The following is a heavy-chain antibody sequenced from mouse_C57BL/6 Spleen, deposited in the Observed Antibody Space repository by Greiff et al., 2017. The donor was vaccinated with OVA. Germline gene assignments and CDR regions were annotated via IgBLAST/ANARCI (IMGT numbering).Heavy chain of an antibody. Sequence: VQLQQSGPELVKPGASVKISCKASGYSFTGYYMNWVKQSPEKSLEWIGEINPSTGGTTYNQKFKAKATLTVDKSSSTAYMQLKSLTSEDSAVYYCAREDSSHWYFDVWGTGTTVTVSS. V-gene: IGHV1-42*01. CDR3: AREDSSHWYFDV. CDR1: GYSFTGYY. CDR2: INPSTGGT. J-gene: IGHJ1*03. D-gene: IGHD1-1*01.